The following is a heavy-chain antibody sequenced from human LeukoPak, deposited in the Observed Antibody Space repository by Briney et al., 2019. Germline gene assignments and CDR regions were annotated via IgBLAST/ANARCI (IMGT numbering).Heavy chain of an antibody. J-gene: IGHJ5*02. Sequence: SETLSLTCTVSGYSISSGYYWGWIRQPPGKGLEWIGSIYHSGSTYYNPSLKSRVTVSVDTSKNQFSLKLSSVTAADTAVYYCARAIRSGYYSYGINWFDPWGQGTLVTVSS. D-gene: IGHD3-22*01. CDR3: ARAIRSGYYSYGINWFDP. V-gene: IGHV4-38-2*02. CDR1: GYSISSGYY. CDR2: IYHSGST.